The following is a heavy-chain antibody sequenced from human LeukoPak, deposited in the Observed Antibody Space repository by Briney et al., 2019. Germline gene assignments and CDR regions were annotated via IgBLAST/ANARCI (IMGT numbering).Heavy chain of an antibody. V-gene: IGHV4-59*01. CDR1: GGSLNSYY. Sequence: PSETLSLTCTVSGGSLNSYYWSWIRQPPGKGLEWIGYIYYSGSTNYNPSLKSRVTMSVDTSKNQFSLKLSSVTAADTAVYYCARVNHSSSSGGAFDIWGQGTMVTVSS. CDR3: ARVNHSSSSGGAFDI. D-gene: IGHD6-6*01. J-gene: IGHJ3*02. CDR2: IYYSGST.